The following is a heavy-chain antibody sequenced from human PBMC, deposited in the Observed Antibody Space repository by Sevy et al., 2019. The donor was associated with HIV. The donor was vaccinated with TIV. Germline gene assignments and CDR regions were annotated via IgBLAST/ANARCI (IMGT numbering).Heavy chain of an antibody. V-gene: IGHV3-72*01. D-gene: IGHD6-13*01. CDR1: GFTFSDHY. J-gene: IGHJ4*02. CDR2: IRNKADSYTT. Sequence: GGCLRLSCAASGFTFSDHYMEWVRQAPGKGLEWVGRIRNKADSYTTEYAASVKGRFTISRDDSKNSLYLLMNSLNTVDAAVYYCATHAAIATAGRVFDYWGQGTPVTVSS. CDR3: ATHAAIATAGRVFDY.